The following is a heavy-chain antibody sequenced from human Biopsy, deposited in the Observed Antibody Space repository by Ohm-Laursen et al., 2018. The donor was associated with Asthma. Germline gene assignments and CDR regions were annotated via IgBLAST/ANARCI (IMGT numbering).Heavy chain of an antibody. J-gene: IGHJ3*01. V-gene: IGHV1-3*04. CDR3: ARTYYDFLTGQVKDVFGV. CDR1: GYNFISFA. D-gene: IGHD3-9*01. Sequence: EASVKVSCKASGYNFISFAIHWVRQAPGQRLEWMGWVNTGNGDTKYSQKFQGRVTITRDTSASTAYMELRSLRSEDTATHYYARTYYDFLTGQVKDVFGVWGQGTMVTVSS. CDR2: VNTGNGDT.